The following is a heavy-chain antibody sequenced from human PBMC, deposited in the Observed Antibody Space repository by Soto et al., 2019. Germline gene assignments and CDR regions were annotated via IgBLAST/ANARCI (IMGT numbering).Heavy chain of an antibody. CDR1: GFTFSSYG. CDR3: ARDSGSGGIAALDI. V-gene: IGHV3-33*01. CDR2: IWYDGSNK. J-gene: IGHJ3*02. Sequence: QVQLVESGGGVVQPGRSLRLSCAASGFTFSSYGMHWVRQAPGKGLEWVAVIWYDGSNKYYADSVKGRFTISRDKSKNTLYLQMNSLRAEDTAVYYCARDSGSGGIAALDIWGQGTMVTVSS. D-gene: IGHD6-13*01.